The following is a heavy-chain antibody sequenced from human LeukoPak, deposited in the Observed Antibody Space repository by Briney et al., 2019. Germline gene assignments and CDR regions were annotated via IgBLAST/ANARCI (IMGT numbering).Heavy chain of an antibody. Sequence: GGSLRLSCAASGFTFSDYYMSWIRQAPGKGLEWVSYISSSGSTIYYADSVKGRFTISRDNAKKSLFLEMNSLRAEDTAVYYCAKDRREQLWLLYFDYWGQGTLVTVSS. D-gene: IGHD5-18*01. CDR1: GFTFSDYY. J-gene: IGHJ4*02. CDR3: AKDRREQLWLLYFDY. CDR2: ISSSGSTI. V-gene: IGHV3-11*04.